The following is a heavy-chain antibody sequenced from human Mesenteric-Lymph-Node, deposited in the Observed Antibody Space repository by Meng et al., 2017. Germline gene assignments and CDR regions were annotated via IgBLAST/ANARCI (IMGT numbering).Heavy chain of an antibody. Sequence: QVQLVESGGGVVQPGRSLRLSCAASGFTFSSKVMHWVRQAPGKGLEWVAVISSDGTNKYYADSVKGRFAISRDNAKNSLYLQMNSLRAEDTAVYYCAREYDSYFDYWGQGTLVTVSS. D-gene: IGHD3-16*01. CDR1: GFTFSSKV. CDR3: AREYDSYFDY. V-gene: IGHV3-30*09. CDR2: ISSDGTNK. J-gene: IGHJ4*02.